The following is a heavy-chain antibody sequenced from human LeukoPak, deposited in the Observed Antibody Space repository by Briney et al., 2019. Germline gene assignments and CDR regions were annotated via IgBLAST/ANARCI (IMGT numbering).Heavy chain of an antibody. D-gene: IGHD2-2*01. CDR3: ARTDCSSTSCKKLGFDP. CDR2: IYYSGST. V-gene: IGHV4-31*03. Sequence: SQTLSLTCTVSGGSISSGGYYWSWIRQHPGKGLEWIGYIYYSGSTYYNPSLKSRVTISVDTSKNQFSLKLSSVTAADTAMYYCARTDCSSTSCKKLGFDPWGQGTLVTVSS. J-gene: IGHJ5*02. CDR1: GGSISSGGYY.